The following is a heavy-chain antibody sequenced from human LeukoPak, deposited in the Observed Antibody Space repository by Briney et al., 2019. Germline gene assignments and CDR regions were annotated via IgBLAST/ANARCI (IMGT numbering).Heavy chain of an antibody. CDR1: GFTFSGYY. J-gene: IGHJ4*02. D-gene: IGHD3-22*01. V-gene: IGHV1-2*02. CDR2: INPNSGGT. Sequence: GASVKVSCKASGFTFSGYYMHWVRQAPGQGLEWMGWINPNSGGTNYAQKFQGRVTMTRDTSISTAYMELSRLRSDDTAVYYCARGPITMIVVVTHREGDYWGQGTLVTVSS. CDR3: ARGPITMIVVVTHREGDY.